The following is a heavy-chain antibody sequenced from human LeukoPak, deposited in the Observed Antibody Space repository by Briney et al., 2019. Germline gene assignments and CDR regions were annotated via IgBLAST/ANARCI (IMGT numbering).Heavy chain of an antibody. CDR1: GFTFSSYG. D-gene: IGHD3-22*01. CDR3: AKAYYYDSSGYLGFSYFDY. V-gene: IGHV3-30*18. J-gene: IGHJ4*02. CDR2: ISYDGSNK. Sequence: GGSLRLSCAASGFTFSSYGMHWVRQAPGKGLEWVAVISYDGSNKYYADSVKGRFTISRDNSKNTLYLQMNSLRAEDTAVYYCAKAYYYDSSGYLGFSYFDYWGQGTLVTVSS.